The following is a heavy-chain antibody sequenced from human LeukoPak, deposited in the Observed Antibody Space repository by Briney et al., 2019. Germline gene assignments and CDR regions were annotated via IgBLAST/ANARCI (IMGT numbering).Heavy chain of an antibody. CDR3: AKVYSSSTYYFDS. V-gene: IGHV3-23*01. Sequence: GGSLRLSCVASGFTFSSNAMSWVRQAPGKGLEWVSLISAGGGGTYYADSVKGRFTISRDNSKNTLYLQVHSLRAEDTAVYYCAKVYSSSTYYFDSWGQGTLVTVSS. D-gene: IGHD6-6*01. J-gene: IGHJ4*02. CDR2: ISAGGGGT. CDR1: GFTFSSNA.